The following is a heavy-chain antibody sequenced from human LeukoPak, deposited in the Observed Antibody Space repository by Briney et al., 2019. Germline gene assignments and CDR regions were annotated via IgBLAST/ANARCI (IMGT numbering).Heavy chain of an antibody. V-gene: IGHV3-11*01. CDR1: GFTFSDYY. D-gene: IGHD2-15*01. CDR3: ASSGCSGGSCYLGSYYYYGMDV. Sequence: GGSLRLSCAASGFTFSDYYMSWIRQAPGKGLDWVSYISSSDSTIYYPGSVKGRFTISRDNAKNSLYLQMNSLRAEDTAVYYCASSGCSGGSCYLGSYYYYGMDVWGQGTTVTVSS. J-gene: IGHJ6*02. CDR2: ISSSDSTI.